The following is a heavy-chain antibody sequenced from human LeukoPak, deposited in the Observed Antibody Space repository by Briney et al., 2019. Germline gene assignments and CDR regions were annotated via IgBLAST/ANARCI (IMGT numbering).Heavy chain of an antibody. J-gene: IGHJ4*02. Sequence: GGSLRLSCAASGFSFSSYAMHWVRQAPGKGLEWVAIISYDGSNKYYADSVKGRFSISRDNSKNTLYLQMNSLRAEDTAVYYCAREWVSWGTPSFDFWGQGTLVTVSS. V-gene: IGHV3-30*04. CDR2: ISYDGSNK. D-gene: IGHD1-14*01. CDR3: AREWVSWGTPSFDF. CDR1: GFSFSSYA.